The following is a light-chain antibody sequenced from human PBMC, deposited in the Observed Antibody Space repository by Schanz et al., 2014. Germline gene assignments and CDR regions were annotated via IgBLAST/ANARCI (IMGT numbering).Light chain of an antibody. CDR1: SYNIGSNT. CDR2: SNN. Sequence: QSVLTQPPSASGTPGQRVTISCSGSSYNIGSNTVNWYQLLPGTAPKLLIYSNNQRPSGVPDRFSGSKSGTSASLAISGLQSEDEANYYCAACDDSLNGVVFGGGTKLTVL. V-gene: IGLV1-44*01. J-gene: IGLJ2*01. CDR3: AACDDSLNGVV.